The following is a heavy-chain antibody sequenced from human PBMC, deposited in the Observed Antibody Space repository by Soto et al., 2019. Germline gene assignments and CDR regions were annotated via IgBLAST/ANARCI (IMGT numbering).Heavy chain of an antibody. CDR1: GFTFINYA. CDR3: AKKGLGSLKAFCSNSDCHYAFDL. V-gene: IGHV3-23*01. Sequence: EVQLLESGGGLVQPGGSLRLSCAASGFTFINYAMIWVRQAPGKGLEWVSTISGGGDGTYYADSVKGHFTISRDNSKNTLYLHMNSLSAEDTAIYYCAKKGLGSLKAFCSNSDCHYAFDLWGQWTVVTVSS. D-gene: IGHD2-8*01. J-gene: IGHJ3*01. CDR2: ISGGGDGT.